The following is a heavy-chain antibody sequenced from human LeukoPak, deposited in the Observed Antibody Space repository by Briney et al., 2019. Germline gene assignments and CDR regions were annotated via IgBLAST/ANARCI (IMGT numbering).Heavy chain of an antibody. CDR3: ARDDYNRY. V-gene: IGHV3-74*03. D-gene: IGHD4-11*01. J-gene: IGHJ4*02. Sequence: GGSLRLSCAASGFSLRSSWMHWVRQAPGKGLVWVSRISGDGSTTKYADSVKGRFTISRDNAPNTLFLQMDSLRAEDTAVYYCARDDYNRYWGQGTLVTVSS. CDR2: ISGDGSTT. CDR1: GFSLRSSW.